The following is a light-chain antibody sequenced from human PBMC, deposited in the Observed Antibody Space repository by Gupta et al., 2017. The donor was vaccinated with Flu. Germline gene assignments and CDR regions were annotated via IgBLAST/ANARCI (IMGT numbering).Light chain of an antibody. V-gene: IGKV1-8*01. J-gene: IGKJ4*01. CDR3: QQEDSYPFT. CDR2: AAS. CDR1: QNIRSY. Sequence: PSSLSTSTGDRVTITCRASQNIRSYLAWYQQKPGKAPKLLIYAASTLQSGVPSKFSGSGSGTDFTLTISRLQPEDFATYCCQQEDSYPFTFGGGTKVEIK.